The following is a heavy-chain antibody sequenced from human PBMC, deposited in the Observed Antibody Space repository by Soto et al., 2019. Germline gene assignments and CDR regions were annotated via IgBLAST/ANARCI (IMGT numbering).Heavy chain of an antibody. CDR1: GFTFSDYY. CDR2: ISAVGSDI. Sequence: GGSLRLSCASSGFTFSDYYMSWIRQAPGKGLEWVAYISAVGSDIYYGDSVKGRFTVSRDNTKKSLYLQMSNLRADDTAIYYCASLPQGYYDRSGRLVDYWGHGTLVTVSS. CDR3: ASLPQGYYDRSGRLVDY. V-gene: IGHV3-11*01. J-gene: IGHJ4*01. D-gene: IGHD3-22*01.